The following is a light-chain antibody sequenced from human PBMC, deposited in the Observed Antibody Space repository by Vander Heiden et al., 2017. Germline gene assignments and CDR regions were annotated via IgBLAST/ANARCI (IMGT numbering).Light chain of an antibody. CDR2: DVS. Sequence: SYVMTQPPSVSVAPGKTARIPCRGNNVGSKSVHWYQQRPVQAPLLVVFDVSDRRSGIPERISGSSSENTATLTISRVEAGDEADYYCQVWDSSSNHWVFGGGTKVTVL. V-gene: IGLV3-21*03. J-gene: IGLJ3*02. CDR3: QVWDSSSNHWV. CDR1: NVGSKS.